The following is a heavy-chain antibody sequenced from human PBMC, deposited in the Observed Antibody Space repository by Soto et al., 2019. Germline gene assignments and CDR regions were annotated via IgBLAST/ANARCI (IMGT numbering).Heavy chain of an antibody. J-gene: IGHJ6*02. CDR2: ISRSSSNI. CDR1: AFNFSSYS. CDR3: ARDLKVAAAGTGYYYYGMDV. Sequence: EVQLVESGGGLVKPGGSLRLSCAASAFNFSSYSMNWVRQAPGKGLEWVSSISRSSSNIYYVDSVKGRFTISRDNAKNSLYLQMNSLRAEDTAVYYCARDLKVAAAGTGYYYYGMDVWGQGTTVTVSS. D-gene: IGHD6-13*01. V-gene: IGHV3-21*01.